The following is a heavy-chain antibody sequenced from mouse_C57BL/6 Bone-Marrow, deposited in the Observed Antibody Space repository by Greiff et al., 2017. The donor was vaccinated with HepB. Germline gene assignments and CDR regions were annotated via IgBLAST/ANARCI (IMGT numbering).Heavy chain of an antibody. Sequence: VQLVESGGGLVKPGGSLKLSCAASGFTFSDYGMHWVRQAPEKGLEWVAYISSGSSTIYYADTVKGRFTISRDNAKNTLFLQMTSLRSEDTAMYYCARLYYGSSYVASYWYFDVWGTGTTVTVSS. V-gene: IGHV5-17*01. CDR1: GFTFSDYG. J-gene: IGHJ1*03. CDR2: ISSGSSTI. CDR3: ARLYYGSSYVASYWYFDV. D-gene: IGHD1-1*01.